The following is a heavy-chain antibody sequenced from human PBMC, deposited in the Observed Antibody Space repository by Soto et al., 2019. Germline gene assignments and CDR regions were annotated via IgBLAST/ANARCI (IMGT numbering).Heavy chain of an antibody. Sequence: EVQLLESGGGLVQPGGSLRLSCAASGFKFSAFAMTWVRQVPGKGLEWVSSVSFSGNSPYYADAVKGRFTISKDNSNNTLYLQMNSVRGDDTAKYYCAKRGSSGCDVGPSYFDYWGQGIQVTVSS. CDR2: VSFSGNSP. CDR3: AKRGSSGCDVGPSYFDY. CDR1: GFKFSAFA. V-gene: IGHV3-23*01. D-gene: IGHD2-21*01. J-gene: IGHJ4*02.